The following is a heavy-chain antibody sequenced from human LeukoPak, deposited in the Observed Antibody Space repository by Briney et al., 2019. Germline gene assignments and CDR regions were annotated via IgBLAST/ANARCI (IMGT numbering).Heavy chain of an antibody. CDR3: ARIDGPTVFTYYMDL. CDR2: ISPRSETI. Sequence: GESLRLSCATSGFSFNRRGMNWVRHPPGKGLEWVSYISPRSETIYYAESVKGRFTVSRDDSKDSPYLQMHTLRAEDTAVYYCARIDGPTVFTYYMDLWGKGTTVTVAS. J-gene: IGHJ6*03. D-gene: IGHD3-16*01. V-gene: IGHV3-48*04. CDR1: GFSFNRRG.